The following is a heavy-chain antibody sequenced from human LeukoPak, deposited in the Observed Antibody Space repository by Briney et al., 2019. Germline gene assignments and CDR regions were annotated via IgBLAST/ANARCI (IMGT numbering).Heavy chain of an antibody. Sequence: GGSLRLSCAASGFTFSSYWMHWVRQAPGKGLVWVSGINSDGSRATYADSVKGRFTISRENAKNTLYLQMSSLRTEDTALYYCAKVQQLATIYYFDYWGQGSLVTVSS. CDR3: AKVQQLATIYYFDY. CDR1: GFTFSSYW. CDR2: INSDGSRA. D-gene: IGHD6-13*01. J-gene: IGHJ4*02. V-gene: IGHV3-74*01.